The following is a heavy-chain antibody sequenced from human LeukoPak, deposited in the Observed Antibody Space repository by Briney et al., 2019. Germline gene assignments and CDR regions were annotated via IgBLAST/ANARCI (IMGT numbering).Heavy chain of an antibody. Sequence: GGSLRLPCAASGFTFSSYAMHWVRQAPGKGLEWVAVISYDGSNKYYADSVKGRFTISRDNSKNTLYLQMNSLRAEDTAVYYCARETYGDYVGYYGMDVWGQGTTVTVSS. CDR2: ISYDGSNK. V-gene: IGHV3-30*04. J-gene: IGHJ6*02. CDR1: GFTFSSYA. D-gene: IGHD4-17*01. CDR3: ARETYGDYVGYYGMDV.